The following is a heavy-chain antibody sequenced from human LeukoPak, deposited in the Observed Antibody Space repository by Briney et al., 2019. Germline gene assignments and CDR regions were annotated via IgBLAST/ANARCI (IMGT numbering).Heavy chain of an antibody. J-gene: IGHJ6*03. CDR3: AKGGGGRLIYYYYMDV. CDR2: ISWNSDSI. Sequence: PGGSLRLSCAASGFTFSSYSMNWVRQAPGKGLEWVSGISWNSDSIDYANSVKGRFTTSRDNAKNSLYLQMNSLRTEDMALYYCAKGGGGRLIYYYYMDVWGKGTTVTVSS. D-gene: IGHD3-16*01. CDR1: GFTFSSYS. V-gene: IGHV3-9*03.